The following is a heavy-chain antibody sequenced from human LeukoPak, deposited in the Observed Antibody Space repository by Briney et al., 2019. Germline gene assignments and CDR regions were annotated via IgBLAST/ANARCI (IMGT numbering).Heavy chain of an antibody. CDR1: GGSISSYY. CDR3: ARYDSSGYPTSYYFDY. CDR2: IYYSGST. V-gene: IGHV4-59*01. D-gene: IGHD3-22*01. J-gene: IGHJ4*02. Sequence: PSETLSLTCTVSGGSISSYYWSWIRQPPGKGLEWIGYIYYSGSTNYNPSLKSRVTISVDTSKNQFSLKLSSVTAADTAVYYCARYDSSGYPTSYYFDYWGQGTLVTVSS.